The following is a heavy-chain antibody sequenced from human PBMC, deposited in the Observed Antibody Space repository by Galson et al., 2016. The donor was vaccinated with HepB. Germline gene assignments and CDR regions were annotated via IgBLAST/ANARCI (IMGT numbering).Heavy chain of an antibody. CDR2: ISGSASAI. Sequence: SLRLSCAASGFTFNSYNMNWVRQAPGKGLEWVSYISGSASAIYYADSVKGRFTVSRDNSMNTLYLQMINLRDDDTGVYFCARELTSHFELDYWGQGALVIVSS. V-gene: IGHV3-48*02. D-gene: IGHD2-2*01. CDR3: ARELTSHFELDY. J-gene: IGHJ4*02. CDR1: GFTFNSYN.